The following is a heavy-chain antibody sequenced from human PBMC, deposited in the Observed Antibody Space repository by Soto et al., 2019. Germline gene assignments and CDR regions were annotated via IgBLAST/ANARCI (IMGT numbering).Heavy chain of an antibody. CDR1: GLTLSNYV. V-gene: IGHV3-23*01. CDR2: ISGDGLST. CDR3: ARRPDAFDI. Sequence: GGSLRLSCVASGLTLSNYVMTWVRQAPGKGLEWVSAISGDGLSTYYAGSVKGRFTISRDNSKTTLYLQMNSLRAEDTAVYYCARRPDAFDIWGRGTMVTVSS. J-gene: IGHJ3*02.